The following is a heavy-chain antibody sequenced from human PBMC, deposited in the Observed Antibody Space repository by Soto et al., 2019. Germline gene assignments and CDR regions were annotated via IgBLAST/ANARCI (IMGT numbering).Heavy chain of an antibody. V-gene: IGHV1-18*01. D-gene: IGHD1-1*01. CDR1: GYAFTTYG. J-gene: IGHJ4*02. CDR3: ARGRYGDY. CDR2: ISAHNGNT. Sequence: VHLVQSGAEVKKPGASVKVSCKGSGYAFTTYGITWVRQAPGQGLEWMGWISAHNGNTNYAQKLQGRVTVTRDTSTSTAYMELRSLRSDDTAVSYCARGRYGDYWGQGALVTVSS.